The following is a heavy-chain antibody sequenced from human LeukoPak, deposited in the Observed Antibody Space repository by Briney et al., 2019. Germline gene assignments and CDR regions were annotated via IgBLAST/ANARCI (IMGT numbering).Heavy chain of an antibody. CDR1: GFSFSSFW. CDR2: IYYSGST. J-gene: IGHJ5*02. CDR3: ARSRGKYYYGSGSYLNWFDP. Sequence: GSLCLSCVATGFSFSSFWMTWIRQPPGKGLEWIGSIYYSGSTYYNPSLKSRVTISVDTSKNQFSLKLSSVTAADTAVYYCARSRGKYYYGSGSYLNWFDPWGQGTLVTVSS. D-gene: IGHD3-10*01. V-gene: IGHV4-39*01.